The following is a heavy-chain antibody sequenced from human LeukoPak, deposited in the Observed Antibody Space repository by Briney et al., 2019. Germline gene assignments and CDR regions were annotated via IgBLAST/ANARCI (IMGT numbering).Heavy chain of an antibody. CDR1: GFTFSSYG. CDR2: IWNDGSQK. Sequence: PGGSLRLSCAASGFTFSSYGMHGVRQARGKGLEEVAVIWNDGSQKYYADSVKGRFTISRDNSRNTLYLQMNSLRAEDTAVYYCARDKGPYYFDQWGQGTLLTVSS. J-gene: IGHJ4*02. CDR3: ARDKGPYYFDQ. V-gene: IGHV3-33*08.